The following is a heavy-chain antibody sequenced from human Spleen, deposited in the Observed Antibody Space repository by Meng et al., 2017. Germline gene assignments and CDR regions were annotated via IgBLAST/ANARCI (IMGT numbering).Heavy chain of an antibody. CDR2: IDTRTGNP. Sequence: QVQLVQSWSELRKPGASVKVSCKASGYTLTRYAINWLRQAPGQGLEWMGWIDTRTGNPTYAQGFTGRLVFSLDTSVSTAYLQISGLRADDTAVYYCTRDGYSDCSRTSCFDYWGQGTLVTVSS. J-gene: IGHJ4*02. CDR1: GYTLTRYA. CDR3: TRDGYSDCSRTSCFDY. V-gene: IGHV7-4-1*02. D-gene: IGHD2-2*01.